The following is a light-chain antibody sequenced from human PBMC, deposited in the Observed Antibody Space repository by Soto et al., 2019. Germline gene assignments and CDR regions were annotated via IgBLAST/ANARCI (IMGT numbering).Light chain of an antibody. CDR2: DDS. CDR1: NIAAKS. J-gene: IGLJ3*02. V-gene: IGLV3-21*02. Sequence: SYELTQPPSVSVAPGQTARITCGGDNIAAKSVHWYRQKPGQAPVLVIYDDSDRPSGIPERFSGYNSGNTATLTISRVEAGDEADYYCQVWESTSDHWVFGGGTKLTVL. CDR3: QVWESTSDHWV.